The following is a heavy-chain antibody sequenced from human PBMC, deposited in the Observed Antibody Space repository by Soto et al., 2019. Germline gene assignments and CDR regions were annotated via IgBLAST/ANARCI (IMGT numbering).Heavy chain of an antibody. D-gene: IGHD3-16*01. CDR2: IYYSGST. V-gene: IGHV4-59*01. CDR1: GGSISSYY. CDR3: ARAWGYYFDY. J-gene: IGHJ4*02. Sequence: QVQLQESGPGLVKPSETLSLTCTVSGGSISSYYWSWIRQPPGKGLEWIGYIYYSGSTNYNPSLQSRVTISVDTSKNQFSLNLSSVTAADTAVYYCARAWGYYFDYWCQGTLVTVSS.